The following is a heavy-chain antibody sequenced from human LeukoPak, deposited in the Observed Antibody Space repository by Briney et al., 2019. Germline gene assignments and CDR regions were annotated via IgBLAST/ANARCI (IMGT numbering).Heavy chain of an antibody. CDR2: INHSGST. CDR1: GGSFSGYY. D-gene: IGHD3-10*01. J-gene: IGHJ5*02. CDR3: ARRRRWGSGSYGNWFDP. Sequence: SETLSLTCAVYGGSFSGYYWSWIRQPPGKGLEWIGEINHSGSTNYNPSLKSRVTISVDTSKNQFSLKLSSVTAADTAVYYCARRRRWGSGSYGNWFDPWGLGTLVTVSS. V-gene: IGHV4-34*01.